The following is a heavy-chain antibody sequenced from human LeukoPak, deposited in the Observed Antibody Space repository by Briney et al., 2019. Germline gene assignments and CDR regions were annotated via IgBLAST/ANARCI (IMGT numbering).Heavy chain of an antibody. J-gene: IGHJ4*02. V-gene: IGHV4-38-2*01. CDR3: ASSPSYSVSSFDY. D-gene: IGHD2-21*01. Sequence: PSETLSLTCAVSGYSISSGYYWGWIRQPPGKGLEWIGSIYLSGSTYYNPSLKSRVTISVDTSKNQFSLKLSSVTAADTAVYYCASSPSYSVSSFDYWGQGTLVTVSS. CDR1: GYSISSGYY. CDR2: IYLSGST.